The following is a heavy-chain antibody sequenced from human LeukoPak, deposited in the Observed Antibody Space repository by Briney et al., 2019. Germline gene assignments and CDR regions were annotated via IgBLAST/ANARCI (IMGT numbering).Heavy chain of an antibody. V-gene: IGHV3-23*01. Sequence: PGGSLRLSCAASGFNFANHATSWARQTPGKGLEWVSAISGGGDITYYADSVTGRFTISRDNSKDTLFLQMHSLRPGDTAVYYCVREDTPATANYWGQGTLVTISS. CDR3: VREDTPATANY. CDR1: GFNFANHA. D-gene: IGHD2-21*02. CDR2: ISGGGDIT. J-gene: IGHJ4*02.